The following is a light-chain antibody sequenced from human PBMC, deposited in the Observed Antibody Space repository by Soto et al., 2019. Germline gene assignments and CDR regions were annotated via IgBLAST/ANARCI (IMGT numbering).Light chain of an antibody. J-gene: IGKJ1*01. CDR3: QQYNNWRT. Sequence: EIVMTQSPATLSVSPGERATLSCRASQSINSNLAGYQQKPGQAPRLLIYGASTRATGIPARFSGSGSGTEFTLTINSRQSEDFAVYYCQQYNNWRTFGQGTKVEIK. V-gene: IGKV3-15*01. CDR2: GAS. CDR1: QSINSN.